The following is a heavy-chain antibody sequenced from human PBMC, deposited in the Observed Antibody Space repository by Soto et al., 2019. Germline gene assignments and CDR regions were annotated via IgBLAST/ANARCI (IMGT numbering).Heavy chain of an antibody. CDR3: AGRPEIHPR. CDR2: IHRSGVT. Sequence: QVHLQESGPGLVKPSETLPLTCTISGGSTSSSDWWTWVRQPPGEGLEWIGEIHRSGVTNYNSSLKSRLTISLDQSRNQFSLSLTSVTAADAAVYFCAGRPEIHPRWGQGILVPVSS. D-gene: IGHD1-26*01. V-gene: IGHV4-4*02. CDR1: GGSTSSSDW. J-gene: IGHJ4*02.